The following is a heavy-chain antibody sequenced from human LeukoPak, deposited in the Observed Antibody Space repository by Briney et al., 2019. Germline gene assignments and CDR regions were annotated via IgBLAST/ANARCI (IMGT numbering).Heavy chain of an antibody. V-gene: IGHV3-74*01. Sequence: GGSLRLSCAASGFTFSSYWMHWVRQAPGKGLVWVSRINSDGSSTSYSDSVKGRFTISRDNANNLLYLQMNSLRAEDTAVYYCARESFAARWDWGQGTLVTVSS. CDR1: GFTFSSYW. CDR3: ARESFAARWD. CDR2: INSDGSST. J-gene: IGHJ4*02. D-gene: IGHD6-6*01.